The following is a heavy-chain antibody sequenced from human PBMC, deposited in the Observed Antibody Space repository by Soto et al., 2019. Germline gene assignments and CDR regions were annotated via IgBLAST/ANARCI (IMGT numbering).Heavy chain of an antibody. Sequence: ASVKVSCKASGYTFTSYPMHWVRQAPGQGLEWMGWINAGNGDTKYSQKFQGRVTITRDTSAIIAYMELSNLRSEDTAVYYCVRDWTHYDSSGPGDYWGQGTLVTVSS. D-gene: IGHD3-22*01. J-gene: IGHJ4*02. CDR1: GYTFTSYP. CDR2: INAGNGDT. V-gene: IGHV1-3*01. CDR3: VRDWTHYDSSGPGDY.